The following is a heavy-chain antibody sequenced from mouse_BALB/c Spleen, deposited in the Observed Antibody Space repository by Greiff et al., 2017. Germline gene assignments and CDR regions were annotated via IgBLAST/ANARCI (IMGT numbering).Heavy chain of an antibody. CDR3: ARDGYYGSSYFDY. V-gene: IGHV5-4*02. CDR1: GFTFSDYY. D-gene: IGHD1-1*01. CDR2: ISDGGSYT. Sequence: EVKVVESGGGLVKPGGSLKLSCAASGFTFSDYYMYWVRQTPEKRLEWVATISDGGSYTYYPDSVKGRFTISRDNAKNNLYLQMSSLKSEDTAMYYGARDGYYGSSYFDYWGQGTTRTVSS. J-gene: IGHJ2*01.